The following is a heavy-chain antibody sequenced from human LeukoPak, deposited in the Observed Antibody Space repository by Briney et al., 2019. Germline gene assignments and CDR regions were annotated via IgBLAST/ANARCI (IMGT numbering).Heavy chain of an antibody. D-gene: IGHD6-25*01. CDR2: ISYDGSNK. CDR3: AKDLTGSGVY. Sequence: GGSLRLSCAASGISVSSNYMSWVRQAPGKGLEWVAVISYDGSNKYYADSVKGRFTISRDNSKNTLYLQMNSLRAEDTAVYYCAKDLTGSGVYWGQGTLVTVSS. V-gene: IGHV3-30*18. CDR1: GISVSSNY. J-gene: IGHJ4*02.